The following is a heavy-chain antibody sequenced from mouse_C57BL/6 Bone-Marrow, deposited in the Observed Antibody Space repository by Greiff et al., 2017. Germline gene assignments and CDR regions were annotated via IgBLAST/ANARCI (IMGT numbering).Heavy chain of an antibody. CDR3: TDDGYYGSWFAY. CDR2: IDPEDGDT. Sequence: VQLQQSGAELVRPGASVKLSCTASGFNIKDYYMHWVKQRPEQGLEWIGRIDPEDGDTEYAPKFQGKATMTADTSSNTAYLQLSSLTSEDPAVYYCTDDGYYGSWFAYWGQGTLVTVSA. CDR1: GFNIKDYY. V-gene: IGHV14-1*01. J-gene: IGHJ3*01. D-gene: IGHD2-3*01.